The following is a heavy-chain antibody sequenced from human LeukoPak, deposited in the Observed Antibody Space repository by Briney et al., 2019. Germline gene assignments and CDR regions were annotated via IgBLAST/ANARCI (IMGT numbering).Heavy chain of an antibody. D-gene: IGHD2-2*02. CDR2: IYTSGST. J-gene: IGHJ5*02. Sequence: SETLSLTCTVSGGSISSYYWSWVRQPAGKGLEWIGRIYTSGSTNYNPSLKSRVTMSVDTSKNQFSLKLSSVTAADTAVYYCARGGGYCSSTSCYNPYNWFDPWGQGTLVTVSS. V-gene: IGHV4-4*07. CDR1: GGSISSYY. CDR3: ARGGGYCSSTSCYNPYNWFDP.